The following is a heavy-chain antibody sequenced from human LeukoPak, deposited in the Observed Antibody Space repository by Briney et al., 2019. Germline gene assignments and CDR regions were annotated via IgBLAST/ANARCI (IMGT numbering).Heavy chain of an antibody. CDR1: GFAFSNYA. V-gene: IGHV3-23*01. CDR2: ITGGGADT. Sequence: GGSLRLSCAASGFAFSNYAMAWVRQAPGKEPEWVSVITGGGADTYQIDSVKGRFTISRDNSKNTLYLQMNSLRAEDTAVYYCAKGRDGYNYPFDYWGQGTLVTVSP. CDR3: AKGRDGYNYPFDY. J-gene: IGHJ4*02. D-gene: IGHD5-24*01.